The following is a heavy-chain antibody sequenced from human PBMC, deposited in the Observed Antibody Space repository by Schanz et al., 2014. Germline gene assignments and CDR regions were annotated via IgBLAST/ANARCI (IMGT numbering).Heavy chain of an antibody. CDR1: GFTFSSYG. D-gene: IGHD3-10*01. J-gene: IGHJ4*02. CDR2: ISGSSENT. CDR3: AKGKSEVRGIILDY. V-gene: IGHV3-23*04. Sequence: DLVESGGGVVQPGRSLRLSCAASGFTFSSYGMHWVRQAPGKGLEWVATISGSSENTYYADSVKGRVTISRDNSRNTLFLQMRNLRADDTALYYCAKGKSEVRGIILDYWGQGTMVVVSS.